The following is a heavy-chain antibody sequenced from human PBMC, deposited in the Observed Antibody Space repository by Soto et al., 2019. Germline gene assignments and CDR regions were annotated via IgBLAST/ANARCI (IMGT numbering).Heavy chain of an antibody. D-gene: IGHD4-17*01. Sequence: QVQLQESGPGLVKPSQTLSLTCTVSGGSISSGGYYWSWIRQHPGKGLEWIGYIYYSGSTYYNPSLNSRVTISVDKSKNQFSLKLSSVTAADTAVYYCAGDYGDSPGAFDIWGQGTMVTVSS. CDR1: GGSISSGGYY. CDR2: IYYSGST. V-gene: IGHV4-31*03. CDR3: AGDYGDSPGAFDI. J-gene: IGHJ3*02.